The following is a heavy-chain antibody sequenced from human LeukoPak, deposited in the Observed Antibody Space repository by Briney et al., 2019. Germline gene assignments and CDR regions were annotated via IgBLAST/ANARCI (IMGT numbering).Heavy chain of an antibody. CDR3: ASQYWVPAAFYYAFDV. V-gene: IGHV1-69*06. D-gene: IGHD2-2*01. J-gene: IGHJ6*04. CDR1: GDTFSNYA. Sequence: GASVKVSCKASGDTFSNYAISWVRQAPGQGLEWMGAIIPVFGATNYARKFQGRVTITADTYTTTSYMELSSLTSEDTAIYYCASQYWVPAAFYYAFDVWGKGTRSPSPQ. CDR2: IIPVFGAT.